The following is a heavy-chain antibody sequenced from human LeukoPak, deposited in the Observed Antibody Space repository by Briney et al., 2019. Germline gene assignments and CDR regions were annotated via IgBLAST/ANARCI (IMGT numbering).Heavy chain of an antibody. CDR2: IYHSGST. D-gene: IGHD6-6*01. CDR1: GYSISSGYY. Sequence: SETLSLTCTVSGYSISSGYYWGWIRQPPGKGLEWIGNIYHSGSTYYNPSLKSRVTISVDTSKNQFSLKLSSVTAADTAVYYCARVGTTSIAARPGYNAFDIWGQGTMVTVSS. J-gene: IGHJ3*02. V-gene: IGHV4-38-2*02. CDR3: ARVGTTSIAARPGYNAFDI.